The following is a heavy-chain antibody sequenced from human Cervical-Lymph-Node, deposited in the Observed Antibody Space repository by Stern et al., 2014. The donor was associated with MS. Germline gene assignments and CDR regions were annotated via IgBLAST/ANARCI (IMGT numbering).Heavy chain of an antibody. CDR2: INPNSGGT. V-gene: IGHV1-2*06. Sequence: QMQLVQSGAEVKEPGASVKVSCKASGNTFSAYQMHWVRQAPGQGLEWMGRINPNSGGTNYAQNFQGRVTLTRDTSISTAYMELHRLRSDDTAVYYCARLTLRYSTSSDPWFDYWGQGTLVTVSS. CDR3: ARLTLRYSTSSDPWFDY. CDR1: GNTFSAYQ. J-gene: IGHJ4*02. D-gene: IGHD6-6*01.